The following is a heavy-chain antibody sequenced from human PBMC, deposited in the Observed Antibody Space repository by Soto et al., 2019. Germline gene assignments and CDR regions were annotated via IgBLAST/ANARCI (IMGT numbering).Heavy chain of an antibody. Sequence: GGSLRLSCAASGFTFSSYAMSWVRQAPGKGLEWVSAISGSGGSTYYADSVKGRFTISRDNSKNTLYLQMNSLRAEDTAVYYCAKDRWIQLWPQYYFDYWGQGTLVTVS. V-gene: IGHV3-23*01. CDR1: GFTFSSYA. J-gene: IGHJ4*02. CDR3: AKDRWIQLWPQYYFDY. CDR2: ISGSGGST. D-gene: IGHD5-18*01.